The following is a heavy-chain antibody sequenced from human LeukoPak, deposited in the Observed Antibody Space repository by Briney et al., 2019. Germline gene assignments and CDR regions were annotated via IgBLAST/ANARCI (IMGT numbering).Heavy chain of an antibody. CDR3: ARDVRYIITSQNIVNYYYYGMDV. CDR1: GYTFTSYG. CDR2: ISAYNGNT. J-gene: IGHJ6*02. Sequence: ASVKVSCKASGYTFTSYGISWVRQAPGQGLEWMGWISAYNGNTNYAQKLQGRVTMTTDTSTSTAYMELRSLRSDDTAVYYCARDVRYIITSQNIVNYYYYGMDVWGQGTTVTVTS. D-gene: IGHD3-10*01. V-gene: IGHV1-18*01.